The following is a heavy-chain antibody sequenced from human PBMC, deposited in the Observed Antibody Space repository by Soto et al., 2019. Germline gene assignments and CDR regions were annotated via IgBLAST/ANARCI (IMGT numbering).Heavy chain of an antibody. CDR1: GYTFTSYA. Sequence: ASVKVSCKASGYTFTSYAMHWGCQAPGQRLEWMGWINAGNGNTKYSQKFQGRVTITRDTSASTAYMELSSLRSEDTAVYYCARDPTRGGDDAFDIWGQGTMVTVSS. CDR3: ARDPTRGGDDAFDI. J-gene: IGHJ3*02. CDR2: INAGNGNT. D-gene: IGHD7-27*01. V-gene: IGHV1-3*01.